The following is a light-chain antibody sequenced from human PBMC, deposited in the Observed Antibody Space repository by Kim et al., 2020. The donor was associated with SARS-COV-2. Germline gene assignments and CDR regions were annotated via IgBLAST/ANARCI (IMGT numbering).Light chain of an antibody. CDR1: QSVSNRY. CDR3: QQYGSSPYN. V-gene: IGKV3-20*01. CDR2: GAS. J-gene: IGKJ2*01. Sequence: EIVLTQSPGTLSLSPGERATLSCRASQSVSNRYLAWYQQKPGQAPRLLIYGASTRAIAIPQRFSGNGSGTDFTLTISRLEPEDFAVYYCQQYGSSPYNFGQGTKLEI.